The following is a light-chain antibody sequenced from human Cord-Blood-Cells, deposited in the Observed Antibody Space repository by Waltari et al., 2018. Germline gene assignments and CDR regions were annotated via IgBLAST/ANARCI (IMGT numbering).Light chain of an antibody. Sequence: CTGTSSDVGGYNYVSWYQQLPGKAPKLMIYDVSKRPSGVPDRFSGSKSGNTASLTISGLQAEDEADYYCCSYAGSYTLVFGGGTKLTVL. CDR3: CSYAGSYTLV. V-gene: IGLV2-11*01. CDR2: DVS. J-gene: IGLJ3*02. CDR1: SSDVGGYNY.